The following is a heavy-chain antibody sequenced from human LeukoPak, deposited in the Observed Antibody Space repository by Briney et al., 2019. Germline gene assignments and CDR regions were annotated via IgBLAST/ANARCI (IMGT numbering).Heavy chain of an antibody. V-gene: IGHV3-11*01. Sequence: GGSLRLSCAASRFTFSDYYMSWIRQAPGKGLEWVSFITSSGSTIYYADSVKGRFTVSRDNAKNSLYLHMNSLTAEDTAVYYCVRDMLAVVVPAAHAQYFQHWGQGTLVTVSS. CDR1: RFTFSDYY. CDR3: VRDMLAVVVPAAHAQYFQH. J-gene: IGHJ1*01. D-gene: IGHD2-2*01. CDR2: ITSSGSTI.